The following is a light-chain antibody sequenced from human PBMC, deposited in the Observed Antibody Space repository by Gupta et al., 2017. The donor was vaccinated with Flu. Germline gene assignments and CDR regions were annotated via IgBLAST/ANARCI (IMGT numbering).Light chain of an antibody. CDR1: QSVSSY. V-gene: IGKV3-11*01. CDR2: DAS. J-gene: IGKJ2*03. CDR3: QQRSNWPGVS. Sequence: EIVLTQSPATLSLSPGERATLSCRASQSVSSYLAWYQQKPGQAPRLLIYDASNRATGIPARFSGSGCGTDFTLTISSLEPEDFAVYYCQQRSNWPGVSFGQGTKLEIK.